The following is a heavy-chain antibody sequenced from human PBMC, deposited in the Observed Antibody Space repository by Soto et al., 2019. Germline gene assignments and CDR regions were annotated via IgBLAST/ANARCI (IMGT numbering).Heavy chain of an antibody. CDR2: ISGSGGST. V-gene: IGHV3-23*01. CDR3: AKDGDV. Sequence: GVTLRRARGASEFTMTRYVMTWVRQAPGKGLEWVSGISGSGGSTYYADSVKGRFTISRDNSKNTLYLQMNSLRAEDTAIYYCAKDGDVWGQGTTVTVSS. J-gene: IGHJ6*02. CDR1: EFTMTRYV.